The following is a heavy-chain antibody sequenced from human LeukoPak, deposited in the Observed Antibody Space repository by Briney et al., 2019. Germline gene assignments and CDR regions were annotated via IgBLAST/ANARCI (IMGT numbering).Heavy chain of an antibody. D-gene: IGHD1-1*01. J-gene: IGHJ5*02. V-gene: IGHV1-8*01. CDR1: GYTFTSYD. CDR2: MNPNSGNT. CDR3: ARALGSPVHPFDP. Sequence: ASVTVSCKASGYTFTSYDINWVRQATGQGLEWMGWMNPNSGNTGYAQKFQGRVTMTRNTSISTAYMELSSLRSEDTAVYYCARALGSPVHPFDPWGQGTLVTVSS.